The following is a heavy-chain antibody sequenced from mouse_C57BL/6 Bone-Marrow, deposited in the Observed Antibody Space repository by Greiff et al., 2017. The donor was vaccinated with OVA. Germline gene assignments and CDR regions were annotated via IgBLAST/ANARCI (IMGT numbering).Heavy chain of an antibody. V-gene: IGHV1-53*01. Sequence: VQLKQPGTELVKPGASVKLSCKASGYTFTSYWMHWVKQRPGQGLEWIGNINPSNGGTNYNEKFKSKATLTVDKSSSTAYMQLSSLTSEDSAVYYCARKPTVEGWYFDVWGTGTTVTVSS. CDR3: ARKPTVEGWYFDV. CDR2: INPSNGGT. CDR1: GYTFTSYW. J-gene: IGHJ1*03. D-gene: IGHD1-1*01.